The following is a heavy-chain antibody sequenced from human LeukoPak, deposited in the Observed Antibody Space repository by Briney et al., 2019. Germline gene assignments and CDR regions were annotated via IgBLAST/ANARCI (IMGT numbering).Heavy chain of an antibody. D-gene: IGHD3-3*01. CDR2: IYTSGST. J-gene: IGHJ4*02. Sequence: SETLSLTCTVSGGSISSYYWSWIRQPAGKGLEWIGRIYTSGSTNYNSSLKSRVTMSVDTSKNQFSLKLSSVTAADTAVYYCARGKGDFWSGHGPFDYWGQGTLVTVSS. V-gene: IGHV4-4*07. CDR3: ARGKGDFWSGHGPFDY. CDR1: GGSISSYY.